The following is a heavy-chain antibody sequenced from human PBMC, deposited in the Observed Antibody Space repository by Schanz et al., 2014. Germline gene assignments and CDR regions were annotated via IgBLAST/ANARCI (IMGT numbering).Heavy chain of an antibody. D-gene: IGHD5-12*01. J-gene: IGHJ4*02. Sequence: QVQLVQSGAEVKKPGASVKVSCKASGYTFTDYYIHWVRQAPGQGLEWMGWISANSGGTNYAQKFQGRVTMTRDTSISTAFMELSGLTSDDTATYFCARARYTGYDCSGYWGQGTLLIVSS. CDR3: ARARYTGYDCSGY. V-gene: IGHV1-2*02. CDR1: GYTFTDYY. CDR2: ISANSGGT.